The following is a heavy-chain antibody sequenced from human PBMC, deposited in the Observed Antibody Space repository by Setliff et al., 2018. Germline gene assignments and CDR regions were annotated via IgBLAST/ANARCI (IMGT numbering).Heavy chain of an antibody. V-gene: IGHV1-8*01. D-gene: IGHD3-3*01. CDR3: ARGPRITIFGVVSLSLYGMDV. CDR1: GYSFSDYD. CDR2: MNAHSGNS. J-gene: IGHJ6*02. Sequence: ASVKVSCKASGYSFSDYDINWVRQAPGQGLEWMGWMNAHSGNSGCAQKFQGRVTMTRDTSISTAYMELSRLRSDDTAVYYCARGPRITIFGVVSLSLYGMDVWGQGTTVTVSS.